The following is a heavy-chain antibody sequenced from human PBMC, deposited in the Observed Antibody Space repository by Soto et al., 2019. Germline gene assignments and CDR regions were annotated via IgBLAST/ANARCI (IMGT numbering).Heavy chain of an antibody. Sequence: VQLVKSGSEVKKPGSSVKVSCKTPGGTFSDYAISWVRQAPGQGLEWMGGIIPIFGSTKYAQRFQGRVTITADESTSTAYMEMSSLRSEDTAVYYCARDRYLDSSGYYSNYYYGMDVWGQGTTVTVSS. CDR2: IIPIFGST. CDR1: GGTFSDYA. CDR3: ARDRYLDSSGYYSNYYYGMDV. V-gene: IGHV1-69*01. J-gene: IGHJ6*02. D-gene: IGHD3-22*01.